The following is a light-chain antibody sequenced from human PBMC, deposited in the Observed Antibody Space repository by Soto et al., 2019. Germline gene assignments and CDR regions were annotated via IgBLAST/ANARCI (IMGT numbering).Light chain of an antibody. CDR1: QSVTSS. Sequence: EIVLTQYPATLSLSPGHRATLSYRASQSVTSSLAWFQQKTGQAPRLLIYDVSRRATAIPARFSGSGSGTDFTLTISSLEPEDFAVYYCQQRTSWPTFGGGTKVEIK. CDR2: DVS. J-gene: IGKJ4*01. CDR3: QQRTSWPT. V-gene: IGKV3-11*01.